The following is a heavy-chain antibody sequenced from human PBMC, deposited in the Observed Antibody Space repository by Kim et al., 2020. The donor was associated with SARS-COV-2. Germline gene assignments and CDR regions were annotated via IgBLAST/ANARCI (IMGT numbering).Heavy chain of an antibody. J-gene: IGHJ4*02. CDR2: INPNSGGT. V-gene: IGHV1-2*02. CDR1: GYTFTGYY. D-gene: IGHD3-3*01. Sequence: ASVKVSCKASGYTFTGYYMHWVRQAPGQGLEWMGWINPNSGGTNYAQKFQGRVTMTRDTSISTAYMELSRLRSDDTAVYYCARVDFWSGYEGPLGYFDYWGQGTLVTVSS. CDR3: ARVDFWSGYEGPLGYFDY.